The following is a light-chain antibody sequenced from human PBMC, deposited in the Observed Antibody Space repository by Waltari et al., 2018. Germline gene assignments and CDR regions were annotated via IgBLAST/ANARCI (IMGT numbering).Light chain of an antibody. Sequence: LTRRPSQNVGTNLAWYQQKLGQTPRLLIYEASNRATGIPARFSGSVSGTDFTLTISSLEPEDFAVYYCQQRRNWPLTFGGGTRVEI. CDR3: QQRRNWPLT. CDR2: EAS. CDR1: QNVGTN. J-gene: IGKJ4*01. V-gene: IGKV3-11*01.